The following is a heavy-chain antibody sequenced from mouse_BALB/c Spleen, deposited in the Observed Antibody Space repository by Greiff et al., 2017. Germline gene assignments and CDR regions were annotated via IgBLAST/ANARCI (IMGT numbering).Heavy chain of an antibody. J-gene: IGHJ1*01. Sequence: QVHVKQSGPGLVAPSQSLSITCTVSGFSLTGYGVNWVRQPPGKGLEWLGMIWGDGSTDYNSALKSRLSISKDNSKSQVFLKMNSLQTDDTARYYCARDYYASSYWYFDVWGAGTTVTVSS. CDR2: IWGDGST. D-gene: IGHD1-1*01. CDR1: GFSLTGYG. CDR3: ARDYYASSYWYFDV. V-gene: IGHV2-6-7*01.